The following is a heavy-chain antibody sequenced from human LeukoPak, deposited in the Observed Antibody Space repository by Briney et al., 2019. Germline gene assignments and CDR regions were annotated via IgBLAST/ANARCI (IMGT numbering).Heavy chain of an antibody. J-gene: IGHJ4*02. CDR2: ITSSSSSSTI. CDR3: ARAQRYCIDGSCYLYYFDY. D-gene: IGHD2-15*01. Sequence: GGSLRLSCAASGFTFSSYSMNWVRQAPGKGLEWVSYITSSSSSSTIYYADSVKGRFTISRDNAKNSLYLQMNSLRDEDTAVYYCARAQRYCIDGSCYLYYFDYWGQGTLVTVSS. V-gene: IGHV3-48*02. CDR1: GFTFSSYS.